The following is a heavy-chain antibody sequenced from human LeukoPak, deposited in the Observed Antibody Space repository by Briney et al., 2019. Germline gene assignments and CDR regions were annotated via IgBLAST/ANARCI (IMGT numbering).Heavy chain of an antibody. J-gene: IGHJ4*02. CDR2: IYNSGST. CDR1: GGSISSGSYY. Sequence: PSETLSLTCTVSGGSISSGSYYWSWIWQSPGKGPEWIGYIYNSGSTNYNPSLKSRVTIPLDTTKTQFSPKLTSVTAVDTAIYYCATEYCASSSCRFDSWGQGTLVTVSS. CDR3: ATEYCASSSCRFDS. D-gene: IGHD2-2*01. V-gene: IGHV4-61*01.